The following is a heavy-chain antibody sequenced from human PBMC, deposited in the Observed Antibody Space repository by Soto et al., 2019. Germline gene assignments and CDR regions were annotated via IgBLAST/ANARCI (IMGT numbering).Heavy chain of an antibody. J-gene: IGHJ6*02. CDR3: ASPFLEWLLGTDYYYYGMDV. CDR2: ISSSSSTI. Sequence: QPGGSLRLSCAASVFPFSSYSMNWVRQAPGKGLEWVSYISSSSSTIYYADSVKGRFTISRDNAKNSLYLQMNSLRDEDTAVYYCASPFLEWLLGTDYYYYGMDVWGQGTTVTVSS. V-gene: IGHV3-48*02. D-gene: IGHD3-3*01. CDR1: VFPFSSYS.